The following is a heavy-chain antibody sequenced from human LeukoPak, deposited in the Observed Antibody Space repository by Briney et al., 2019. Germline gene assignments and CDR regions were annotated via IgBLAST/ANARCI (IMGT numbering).Heavy chain of an antibody. V-gene: IGHV1-69*04. D-gene: IGHD4-11*01. CDR1: GGSFSSYA. CDR2: IIPILGIA. Sequence: GSSVKVSCKGSGGSFSSYAISWVRQAPGQGLEWMGRIIPILGIANYAQKFQGRVTITADKSTSTAYMELSSLRPEDTAVYYCASSGPTVTTDYYYGMDVWGQATTVTVSS. J-gene: IGHJ6*02. CDR3: ASSGPTVTTDYYYGMDV.